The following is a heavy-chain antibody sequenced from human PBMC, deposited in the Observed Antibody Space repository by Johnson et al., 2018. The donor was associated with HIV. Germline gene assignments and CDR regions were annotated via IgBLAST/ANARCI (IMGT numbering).Heavy chain of an antibody. CDR1: GFTFDDYG. V-gene: IGHV3-7*03. J-gene: IGHJ3*02. D-gene: IGHD6-6*01. Sequence: VQLVESGGGLVKPGGSLRLSCAASGFTFDDYGMSWVRQAPGKGLEWVANIKQDGSEKYYVDSVKGRFTISRDNANNSLYLQMNSLRAEDTAVYYCARERSIAASPAFDIWGQGTMVTVSS. CDR3: ARERSIAASPAFDI. CDR2: IKQDGSEK.